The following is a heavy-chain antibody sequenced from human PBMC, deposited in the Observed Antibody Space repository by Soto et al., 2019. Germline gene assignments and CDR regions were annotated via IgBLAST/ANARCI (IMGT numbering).Heavy chain of an antibody. CDR1: GFTFTTYW. CDR2: IKQDGSEK. V-gene: IGHV3-7*03. J-gene: IGHJ4*02. Sequence: WVTLRLSCDASGFTFTTYWMSWAREAPGKGMEWVANIKQDGSEKYYVDSGKGRFIMFRDNAKNSLYQQRNGLRAEDTAVYYCARVQRAHYYDFSGYHPLDDWGQGTQVTVSS. CDR3: ARVQRAHYYDFSGYHPLDD. D-gene: IGHD3-22*01.